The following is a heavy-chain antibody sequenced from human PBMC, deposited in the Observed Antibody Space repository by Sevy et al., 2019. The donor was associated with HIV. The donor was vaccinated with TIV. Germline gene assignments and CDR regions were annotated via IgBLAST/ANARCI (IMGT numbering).Heavy chain of an antibody. Sequence: GGSLRLSCAASGFSFSSYDMHWVRQAPGMGLEWLAVIRYDGSNKHYGDSVKGRFTISRDNSENALYLQMSSLRAEDTAVYYFAREKVDTSMIFVEYYGMDVWGQGTTVTVSS. CDR2: IRYDGSNK. V-gene: IGHV3-33*01. CDR3: AREKVDTSMIFVEYYGMDV. CDR1: GFSFSSYD. D-gene: IGHD5-18*01. J-gene: IGHJ6*02.